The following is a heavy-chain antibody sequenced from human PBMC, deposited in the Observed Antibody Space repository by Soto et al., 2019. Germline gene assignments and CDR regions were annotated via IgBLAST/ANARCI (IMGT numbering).Heavy chain of an antibody. J-gene: IGHJ6*02. Sequence: QVQLVQSGAEVKKPGASVKVSCKASGYTFTSYGISWVRQAPGQGLEWMGWISAYNGNTNYAQKLQGRVTMTTDTSTSTADMELRSLRSDDTAVYYCAIPRYSKAYYYGMDVWGQGTTVTVSS. D-gene: IGHD4-4*01. CDR1: GYTFTSYG. CDR2: ISAYNGNT. V-gene: IGHV1-18*01. CDR3: AIPRYSKAYYYGMDV.